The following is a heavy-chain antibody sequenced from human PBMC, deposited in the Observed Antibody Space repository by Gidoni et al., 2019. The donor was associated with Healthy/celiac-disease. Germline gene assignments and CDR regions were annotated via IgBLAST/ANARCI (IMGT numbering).Heavy chain of an antibody. CDR3: ARHTPDYYDSSGPLLAYYGMDV. CDR2: IYYSGST. J-gene: IGHJ6*02. V-gene: IGHV4-30-4*01. D-gene: IGHD3-22*01. CDR1: GGSISSGDYY. Sequence: QVQLQESGPGLVKPSQTLSLTCTVSGGSISSGDYYWSWIRQPPGKGLEWIGYIYYSGSTYYNPSLKSRVTISVDTSKNQFSLKLSSVTAADTAVYYCARHTPDYYDSSGPLLAYYGMDVWGQGTTVTVSS.